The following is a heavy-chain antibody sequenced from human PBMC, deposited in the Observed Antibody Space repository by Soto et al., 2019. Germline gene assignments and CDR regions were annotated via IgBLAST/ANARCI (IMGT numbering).Heavy chain of an antibody. D-gene: IGHD6-13*01. J-gene: IGHJ4*02. CDR3: ARVYSGSWYAFDY. CDR2: IEWDDDK. Sequence: TLSLTCTVSGGSISSYYWSWIRQPPGKGLEWLARIEWDDDKYYSTSLKTRLTISKDTPKNQVVLTMTNMEPVDTATYYCARVYSGSWYAFDYWGQGTLVTVSS. CDR1: GGSISSYYW. V-gene: IGHV2-70*11.